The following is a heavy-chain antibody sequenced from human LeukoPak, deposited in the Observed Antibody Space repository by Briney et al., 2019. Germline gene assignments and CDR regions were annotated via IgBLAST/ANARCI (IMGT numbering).Heavy chain of an antibody. CDR2: IYHSGST. Sequence: SSETLSLTCAASGYSISSGYYWGWIRQPPGKGLEWIGSIYHSGSTYYNPSLKSRVTISVDTSKNQFSLKLSSVTAADTAVYYCARAYDYVWGSYRYLFDYWGQGTLVTVSS. D-gene: IGHD3-16*02. CDR1: GYSISSGYY. V-gene: IGHV4-38-2*01. J-gene: IGHJ4*02. CDR3: ARAYDYVWGSYRYLFDY.